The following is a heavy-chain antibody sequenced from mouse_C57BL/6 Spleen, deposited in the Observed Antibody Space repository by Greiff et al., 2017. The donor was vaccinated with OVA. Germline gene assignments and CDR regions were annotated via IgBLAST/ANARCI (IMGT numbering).Heavy chain of an antibody. J-gene: IGHJ3*01. D-gene: IGHD3-3*01. CDR3: ARGDEGAY. V-gene: IGHV1-52*01. CDR2: IDPSDSEP. Sequence: QVQLQQPGAELVRPGSSVKLSCKASGYTFTSYWMHWVKQRPIPGLEWIGNIDPSDSEPHYNQQFKDKATLTVDKSSSTAYMQLSSLTSEDVSGYYCARGDEGAYWGQGTLVTVSA. CDR1: GYTFTSYW.